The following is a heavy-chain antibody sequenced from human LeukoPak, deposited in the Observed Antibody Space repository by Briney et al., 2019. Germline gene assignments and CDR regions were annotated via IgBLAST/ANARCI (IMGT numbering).Heavy chain of an antibody. J-gene: IGHJ6*02. CDR1: GFTFSSYG. CDR2: IWYDGSNK. Sequence: GRSLRLSCAASGFTFSSYGMHWVRQAAGKGLEWVAVIWYDGSNKYYADSVKGRFTISRDNSKNTLYLQMNSLRAEDTAVYYCARDLGGSSGWYRYGMDVWGQGTTVTVSS. V-gene: IGHV3-33*01. D-gene: IGHD6-19*01. CDR3: ARDLGGSSGWYRYGMDV.